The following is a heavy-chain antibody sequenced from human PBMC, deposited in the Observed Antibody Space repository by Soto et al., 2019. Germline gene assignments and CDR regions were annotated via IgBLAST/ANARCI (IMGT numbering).Heavy chain of an antibody. CDR1: GYTFTGYY. Sequence: QVQLVQSGAEVKKPGASVKVSCKDSGYTFTGYYMHWVRQAPGQRLEWMGWINPNSGGTNFAQRFQGRVTMTRDTSISTAYMELSRLRSDDTGVDYCARNWGYDYVWGGDYWGQGTLVTVSS. CDR2: INPNSGGT. V-gene: IGHV1-2*02. CDR3: ARNWGYDYVWGGDY. D-gene: IGHD3-16*01. J-gene: IGHJ4*02.